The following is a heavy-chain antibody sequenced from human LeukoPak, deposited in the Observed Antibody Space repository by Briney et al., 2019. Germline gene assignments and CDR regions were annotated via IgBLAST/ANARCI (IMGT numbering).Heavy chain of an antibody. D-gene: IGHD3-22*01. V-gene: IGHV3-30*02. CDR3: ARLSAYYDSSGYEGFDWFDP. Sequence: GGSLRLSCAASGFIFSSYGLHWVRQAPGKGLEWVAFIRYDGSNKYYADSVKGRFTISRDNSKNTLYLQMNSLRAEDTAVYYCARLSAYYDSSGYEGFDWFDPWGQGTLVTVSS. CDR2: IRYDGSNK. J-gene: IGHJ5*02. CDR1: GFIFSSYG.